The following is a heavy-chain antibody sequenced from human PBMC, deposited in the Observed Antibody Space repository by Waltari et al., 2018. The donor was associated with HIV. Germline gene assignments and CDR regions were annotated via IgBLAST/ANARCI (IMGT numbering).Heavy chain of an antibody. CDR1: GSSFTNYW. J-gene: IGHJ4*02. CDR2: IYPGDSDT. D-gene: IGHD4-17*01. Sequence: EVQLVQSRAEVKKPGESLKISCKASGSSFTNYWIGWVRQTPGKGLEWVGIIYPGDSDTRFIPSFQGQVTMPSDRSMTTAFRQLGGRMASDTAMYYCARRKSGVMTTVSRGDYWGQGTLVTVSS. V-gene: IGHV5-51*03. CDR3: ARRKSGVMTTVSRGDY.